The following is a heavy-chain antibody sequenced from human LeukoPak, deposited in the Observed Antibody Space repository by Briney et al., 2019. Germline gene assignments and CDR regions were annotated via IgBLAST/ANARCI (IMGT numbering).Heavy chain of an antibody. J-gene: IGHJ4*02. CDR2: INHSGST. Sequence: KASETLSLTCAVYGGSFSDYYWSWIRQPPGKGLEWIGEINHSGSTNYNPSLKSRVTISVDTSKNQFSLKLSSVTAADTAVFYCAGEPMVEVLTTVSTGGLWGQGTLVTVSS. D-gene: IGHD4/OR15-4a*01. V-gene: IGHV4-34*01. CDR1: GGSFSDYY. CDR3: AGEPMVEVLTTVSTGGL.